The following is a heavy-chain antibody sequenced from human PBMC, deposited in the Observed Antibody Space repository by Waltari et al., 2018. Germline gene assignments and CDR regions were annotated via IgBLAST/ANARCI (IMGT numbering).Heavy chain of an antibody. J-gene: IGHJ3*01. D-gene: IGHD1-26*01. Sequence: QVQLQQSGPGLVKPSQTLSLTCAISADSVSSHRAAWNWFRQSPSRGLEWLGRTYYRSKWYNDYAVSVKSRIVINADTSKNQFSLQLNSVTPEDTAVYYCAGGGLDDACDFWGQGTMVTVSS. CDR1: ADSVSSHRAA. CDR3: AGGGLDDACDF. V-gene: IGHV6-1*01. CDR2: TYYRSKWYN.